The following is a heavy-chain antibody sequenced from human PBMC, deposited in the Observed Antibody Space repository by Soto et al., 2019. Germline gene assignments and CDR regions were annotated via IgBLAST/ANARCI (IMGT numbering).Heavy chain of an antibody. J-gene: IGHJ4*01. CDR3: ARYSAASGTYYFDY. V-gene: IGHV4-30-4*01. CDR2: IYNSGST. Sequence: SETLSLTCTVSGGSISSGDYYWSWIRQPPGKGMEWIGYIYNSGSTYYNPSLKSRVTISVDTSKKQLSMILYSVTAADTGVYYCARYSAASGTYYFDYWGPGTLVTVSS. D-gene: IGHD6-13*01. CDR1: GGSISSGDYY.